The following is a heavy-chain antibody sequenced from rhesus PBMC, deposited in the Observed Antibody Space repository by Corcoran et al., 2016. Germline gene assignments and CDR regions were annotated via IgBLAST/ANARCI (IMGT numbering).Heavy chain of an antibody. V-gene: IGHV4-80*01. D-gene: IGHD3-9*01. Sequence: QVQLQESGPGLVKPSETLSLTCAVSGGSFSSYWWSWIRQPPGKGLEWIGEINGNSGTTNYNPSLKSRVTISKDASKTQFSLKLSSVTAADTAVYYCARPSNGLDSWGQGVVVTVSS. J-gene: IGHJ6*01. CDR2: INGNSGTT. CDR3: ARPSNGLDS. CDR1: GGSFSSYW.